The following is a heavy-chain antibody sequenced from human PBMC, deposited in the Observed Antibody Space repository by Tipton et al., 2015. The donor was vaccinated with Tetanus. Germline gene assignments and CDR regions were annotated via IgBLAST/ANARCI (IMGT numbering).Heavy chain of an antibody. CDR1: GFTFSSYG. J-gene: IGHJ4*02. CDR2: IYSGGTMT. CDR3: AKDKGHTVTYFDS. V-gene: IGHV3-23*03. D-gene: IGHD4-17*01. Sequence: SLRLSCAASGFTFSSYGMSWVRQAPGKGLEWVAVIYSGGTMTFYADSVKGRFPISRDNSKNSLYLQMNSLRAEDTAVYYCAKDKGHTVTYFDSWGQGTLVTVSS.